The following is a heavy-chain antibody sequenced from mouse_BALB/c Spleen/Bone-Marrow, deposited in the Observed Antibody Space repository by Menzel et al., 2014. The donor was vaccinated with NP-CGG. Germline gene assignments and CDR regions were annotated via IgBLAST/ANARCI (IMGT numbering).Heavy chain of an antibody. CDR3: ARRYRYDGLGNYAMDY. Sequence: EVKLEESGAELVRPGASVRISCKAFGYTFTNHHINWVKQRPGQGLDWIGYINPYNDYTSYNQKFKGKATLTVDKSSSTAYTELSSLTSEDSAVYYCARRYRYDGLGNYAMDYWGQGTSVTVSS. D-gene: IGHD2-14*01. V-gene: IGHV1S45*01. J-gene: IGHJ4*01. CDR1: GYTFTNHH. CDR2: INPYNDYT.